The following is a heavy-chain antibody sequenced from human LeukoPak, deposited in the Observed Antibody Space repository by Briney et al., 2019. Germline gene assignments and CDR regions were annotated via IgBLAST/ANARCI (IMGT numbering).Heavy chain of an antibody. CDR3: ARSHGSGSYYNLNDY. D-gene: IGHD3-10*01. CDR1: GGSISSNNW. J-gene: IGHJ4*02. Sequence: SETLSLTCAVSGGSISSNNWWNWVRQPPGKGLEWIGEIYHSGSTNYNPSLRSRVTISVDTSKNQFSLKLSSVTAADTAVYYCARSHGSGSYYNLNDYWGQGTLVTVSS. V-gene: IGHV4-4*02. CDR2: IYHSGST.